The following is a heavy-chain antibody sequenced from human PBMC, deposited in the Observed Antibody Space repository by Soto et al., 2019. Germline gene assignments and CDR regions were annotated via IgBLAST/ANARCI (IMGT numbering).Heavy chain of an antibody. V-gene: IGHV1-18*04. D-gene: IGHD3-10*01. J-gene: IGHJ5*02. CDR3: ARDSYGSGSYYEENWFDP. CDR2: ISAYNGNT. CDR1: GYTFTSYG. Sequence: QVQLVQSGAEVKKPGASVKVSCKASGYTFTSYGISWVRQAPGQGLEWMGWISAYNGNTNYAQKLQGRVTMTTDTSTSTAYMELRSLRSGDTAVYYCARDSYGSGSYYEENWFDPWGQGTLVTVSS.